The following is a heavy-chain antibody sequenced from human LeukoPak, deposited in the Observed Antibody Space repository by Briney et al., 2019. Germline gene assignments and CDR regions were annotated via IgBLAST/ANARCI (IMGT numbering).Heavy chain of an antibody. Sequence: PGGSLRLSCAASGFTFSSCGFNWVRQAPGKGLEWVSSIGPTGTDRYYADSVKGRFTISRDNAKNSLYLQMNSLRAEDTAVYYCAPGGYDCSGGSCYEYYFDYWGQGTLVTVSS. CDR3: APGGYDCSGGSCYEYYFDY. CDR2: IGPTGTDR. V-gene: IGHV3-21*01. D-gene: IGHD2-15*01. J-gene: IGHJ4*02. CDR1: GFTFSSCG.